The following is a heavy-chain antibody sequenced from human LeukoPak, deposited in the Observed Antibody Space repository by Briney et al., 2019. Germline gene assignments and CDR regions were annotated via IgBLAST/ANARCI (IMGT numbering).Heavy chain of an antibody. V-gene: IGHV4-59*01. Sequence: SETLSLTCTVSGGSISSYYWSWIRQPPGKGLEWIGYIYNSGNTNYNPSLKSRVTISVDTSKNQFSLKLTSVTAADTAVYCCARGWDHGSGSYYYFDYWGQGTLVTVSS. CDR1: GGSISSYY. CDR3: ARGWDHGSGSYYYFDY. CDR2: IYNSGNT. D-gene: IGHD3-10*01. J-gene: IGHJ4*02.